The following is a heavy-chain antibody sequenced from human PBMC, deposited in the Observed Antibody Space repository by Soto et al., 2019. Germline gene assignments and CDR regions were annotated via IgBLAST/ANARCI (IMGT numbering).Heavy chain of an antibody. D-gene: IGHD3-9*01. CDR2: ISAYNGNT. CDR3: ARDGLIRYFASYGMDV. J-gene: IGHJ6*02. CDR1: GYTFTSYG. Sequence: ASVKVYCKASGYTFTSYGISWVRQAPGQGLEWMGWISAYNGNTNYAQKLQGRVTMTTDTSTSTAYMELRSLRSDDTAVYYCARDGLIRYFASYGMDVWGQGTTVTVSS. V-gene: IGHV1-18*01.